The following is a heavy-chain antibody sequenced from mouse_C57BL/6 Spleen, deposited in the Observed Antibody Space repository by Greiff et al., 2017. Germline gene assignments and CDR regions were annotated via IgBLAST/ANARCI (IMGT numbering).Heavy chain of an antibody. CDR2: INPNNGGT. V-gene: IGHV1-26*01. D-gene: IGHD3-2*02. CDR3: ARSGFDV. CDR1: GYTFTDYY. Sequence: EVQLQQSGPELVKPGASVKISCKASGYTFTDYYMNWVKQSHGKSLEWIGDINPNNGGTSYNQKFKGKATLTVDKSSSTAYMELRSLTSEDSAVYYCARSGFDVWGTGTTVTVSS. J-gene: IGHJ1*03.